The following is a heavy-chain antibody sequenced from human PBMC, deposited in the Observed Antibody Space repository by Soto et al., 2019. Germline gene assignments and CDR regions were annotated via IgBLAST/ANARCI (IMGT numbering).Heavy chain of an antibody. CDR1: GYTFTNSG. D-gene: IGHD2-15*01. V-gene: IGHV1-18*01. J-gene: IGHJ2*01. CDR2: INSFSGDT. Sequence: QDQLVQSGADVKKPGASVKVSCKASGYTFTNSGITWVRQAPGQGLEWMGWINSFSGDTNYPQKLQGRLTMTTDTSTNTVYMELRNLRSDDTAVYYCSRDRHSGGKYWYFDIWGRGTLVPVSS. CDR3: SRDRHSGGKYWYFDI.